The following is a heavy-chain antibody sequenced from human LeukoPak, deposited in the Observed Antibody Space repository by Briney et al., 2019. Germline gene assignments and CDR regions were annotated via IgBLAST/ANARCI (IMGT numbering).Heavy chain of an antibody. V-gene: IGHV3-23*01. J-gene: IGHJ4*02. D-gene: IGHD2-15*01. CDR3: AKGAKYCSGGSCSTIGWYFDY. CDR2: ISGSGGST. CDR1: GFTFSSYA. Sequence: PGGSLRLSCAASGFTFSSYAMSWVRQAPGKGLEWVSAISGSGGSTYYADSVKGRFTISRDNSKNTLYLQMNSLGAEDTAVYYCAKGAKYCSGGSCSTIGWYFDYWGQGTLVTVSS.